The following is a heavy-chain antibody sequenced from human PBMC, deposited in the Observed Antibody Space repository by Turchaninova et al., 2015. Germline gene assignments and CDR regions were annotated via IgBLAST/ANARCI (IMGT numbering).Heavy chain of an antibody. Sequence: VQLVESGGGVVQPGRSLRLSCAASGFTFSSYGLHWVRPATGKGLEWVAVISYDGSKKYYADSVKGRFTISRDNSKHTLYLQMNSLRAEDTAVYYCAKFSSSSSDFDYWGQGTLVTVSS. CDR2: ISYDGSKK. CDR3: AKFSSSSSDFDY. CDR1: GFTFSSYG. D-gene: IGHD6-6*01. V-gene: IGHV3-30*18. J-gene: IGHJ4*02.